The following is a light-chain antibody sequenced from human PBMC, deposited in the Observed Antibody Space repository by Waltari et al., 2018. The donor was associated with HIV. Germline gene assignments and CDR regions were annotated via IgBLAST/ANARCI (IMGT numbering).Light chain of an antibody. CDR1: QDISNY. J-gene: IGKJ4*01. CDR2: DAS. CDR3: QQHDNFPLT. Sequence: DIQMTQSPSSLSASLGDRVTITCQASQDISNYLNWYQQKPGKAPKVLIYDASTLETGVPSRFSGSGSGTDFTFTITSLQPEDFATYYCQQHDNFPLTFGGGTKVDIK. V-gene: IGKV1-33*01.